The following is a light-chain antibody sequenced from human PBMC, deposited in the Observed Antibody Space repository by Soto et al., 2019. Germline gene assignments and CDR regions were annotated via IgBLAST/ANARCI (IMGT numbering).Light chain of an antibody. CDR1: MRDVGAYNL. CDR3: TATDDRLTGPV. V-gene: IGLV2-14*01. J-gene: IGLJ2*01. CDR2: EVR. Sequence: QSVLTQPASVSGSPGQSITISCAGTMRDVGAYNLVSWYQQHPGRAPQLIIYEVRNRPSGISFRFSGSKSGNTASLTISGLRSEDEADYYCTATDDRLTGPVFGGGTKLTVL.